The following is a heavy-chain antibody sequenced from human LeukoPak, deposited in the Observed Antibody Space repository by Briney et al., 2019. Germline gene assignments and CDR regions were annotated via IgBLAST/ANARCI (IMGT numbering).Heavy chain of an antibody. J-gene: IGHJ3*02. V-gene: IGHV1-8*03. CDR3: GRSPAYSIVGATLPDDAFDI. CDR1: GYTFTSYD. Sequence: ASVKVSCKASGYTFTSYDINWVRQATGQGLEWMGWMNPNSGNTVYAQNFQGRVTITTHTSINTAYMELSSRRSEDTAVYYCGRSPAYSIVGATLPDDAFDIWGQGTMLTVSS. CDR2: MNPNSGNT. D-gene: IGHD1-26*01.